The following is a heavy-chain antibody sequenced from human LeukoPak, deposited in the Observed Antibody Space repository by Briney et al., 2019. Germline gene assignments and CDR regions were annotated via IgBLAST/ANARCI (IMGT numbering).Heavy chain of an antibody. CDR2: INWNGGST. J-gene: IGHJ4*02. Sequence: GGSLRLSCAASGFTFSSYAMSWVRQAPGKGLEWVSGINWNGGSTGYADSVRGRFTISRDNAKNSLYLQMNSLRAEDTALYYCAREGYCSSTSCSLDYWGQGTLVTVSS. D-gene: IGHD2-2*01. V-gene: IGHV3-20*04. CDR3: AREGYCSSTSCSLDY. CDR1: GFTFSSYA.